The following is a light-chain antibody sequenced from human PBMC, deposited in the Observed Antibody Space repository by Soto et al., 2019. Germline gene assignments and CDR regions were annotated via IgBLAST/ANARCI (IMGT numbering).Light chain of an antibody. CDR1: PSVSSSY. CDR3: QQYGSSPPIT. Sequence: EIVLTQSPGTLSLSPGERATLSCRASPSVSSSYLAWYQQKPGQAPRLLIYGASSRATGIPDRFSGSGSGTDFTLTISRLEPEDFAVYYWQQYGSSPPITFGQGTRLEIK. J-gene: IGKJ5*01. CDR2: GAS. V-gene: IGKV3-20*01.